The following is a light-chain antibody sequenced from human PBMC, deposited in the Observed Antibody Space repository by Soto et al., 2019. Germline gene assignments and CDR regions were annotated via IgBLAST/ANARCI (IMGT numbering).Light chain of an antibody. CDR3: QQYHSYSKT. J-gene: IGKJ1*01. CDR2: KAS. V-gene: IGKV1-5*03. CDR1: QSINSW. Sequence: DIQMTQSPSTLSASVGDRVTITCRASQSINSWLAWYQQKPGKAPKLLIYKASSLESGVPSRFSGSGSGTEFTLTISRLQPDDFATYYCQQYHSYSKTFGQGTKVEIK.